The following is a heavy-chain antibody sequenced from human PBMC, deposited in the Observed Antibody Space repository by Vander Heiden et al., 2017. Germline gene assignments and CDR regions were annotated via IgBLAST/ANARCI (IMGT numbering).Heavy chain of an antibody. CDR3: AKDMEDRTEDPTCLGV. D-gene: IGHD2-15*01. Sequence: EVQLVESGGGLVQPGRSLRLSCAASGFIFKDYAMHWVRQIPGKGLEWVSSISWKSGRTVSADSVKGRFTISRDNAKNLLYLQMNSLRVEDTALYYCAKDMEDRTEDPTCLGVWGQGTTVTVS. CDR1: GFIFKDYA. CDR2: ISWKSGRT. J-gene: IGHJ6*01. V-gene: IGHV3-9*01.